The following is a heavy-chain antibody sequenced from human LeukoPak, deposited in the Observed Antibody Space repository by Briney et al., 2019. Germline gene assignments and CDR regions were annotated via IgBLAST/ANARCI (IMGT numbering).Heavy chain of an antibody. CDR1: GYTFTTYY. V-gene: IGHV1-46*01. D-gene: IGHD6-6*01. CDR3: ATYFLGKQLVGGLDY. CDR2: INPSGGST. J-gene: IGHJ4*02. Sequence: ASVKVSCKASGYTFTTYYMHWVRQAPGQGLEWMGIINPSGGSTSYAQKFQGRVTMTEDTSTDTAYMELSSLRSEDTAVYYCATYFLGKQLVGGLDYWGQGTLVTVSS.